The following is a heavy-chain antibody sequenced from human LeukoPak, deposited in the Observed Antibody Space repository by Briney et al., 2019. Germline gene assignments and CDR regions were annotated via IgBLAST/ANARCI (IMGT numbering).Heavy chain of an antibody. CDR2: ISGSGGST. V-gene: IGHV3-23*01. CDR3: AKRFEAAGDY. J-gene: IGHJ4*02. CDR1: GGSISSYY. Sequence: ETLSLTCTVSGGSISSYYWSWVRQAPGKGLEWVSAISGSGGSTYYADSVKGRFTISRDNSKNTLYLQMNSLRAEDTAVYYCAKRFEAAGDYWGQGTLVTVSS. D-gene: IGHD3-10*01.